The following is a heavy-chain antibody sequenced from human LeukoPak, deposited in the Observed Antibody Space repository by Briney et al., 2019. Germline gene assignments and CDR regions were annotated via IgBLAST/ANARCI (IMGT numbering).Heavy chain of an antibody. Sequence: GGSLRLSCAASGFTFNSYLMNWVRQAPGKGLVWVSRIYGYGTTTSYEDSVQGRFTISRDNAKNTLYLQMNSLRAEDTAVYYCARDSGADRRYFDLWGRGTLVTVSS. CDR1: GFTFNSYL. V-gene: IGHV3-74*01. J-gene: IGHJ2*01. CDR2: IYGYGTTT. CDR3: ARDSGADRRYFDL. D-gene: IGHD7-27*01.